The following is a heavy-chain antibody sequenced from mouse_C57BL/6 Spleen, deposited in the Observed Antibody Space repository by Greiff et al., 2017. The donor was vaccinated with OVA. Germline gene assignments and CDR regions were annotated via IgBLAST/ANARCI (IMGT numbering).Heavy chain of an antibody. CDR2: IYPGSGST. CDR3: AREFITTVVAQDYCDY. Sequence: QVQLQQPGAELVKPGASVKMSCKASGYTFTSYWITWVKQRPGQGLEWIGDIYPGSGSTNYNEKFKSKATLTVDTSSSTAYMQLSSLTSEDSAVYYCAREFITTVVAQDYCDYWGQGTTLTVSS. V-gene: IGHV1-55*01. J-gene: IGHJ2*01. CDR1: GYTFTSYW. D-gene: IGHD1-1*01.